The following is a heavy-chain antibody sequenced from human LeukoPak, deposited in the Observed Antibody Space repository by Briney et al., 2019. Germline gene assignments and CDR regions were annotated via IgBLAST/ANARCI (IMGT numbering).Heavy chain of an antibody. V-gene: IGHV3-53*01. CDR2: IYSGGST. CDR3: ARARTTYYYDSSGYYFDY. D-gene: IGHD3-22*01. CDR1: GFTVSSNY. Sequence: PGGSLRLSCAASGFTVSSNYMSWVRQAPGKGLEWASVIYSGGSTYYADSVKGRFTISRDNSKNTLYLQMNSLRAEDTAVYYCARARTTYYYDSSGYYFDYWGQGTLVTVSS. J-gene: IGHJ4*02.